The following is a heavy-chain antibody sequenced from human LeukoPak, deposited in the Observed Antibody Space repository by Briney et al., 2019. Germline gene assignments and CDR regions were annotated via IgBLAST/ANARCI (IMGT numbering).Heavy chain of an antibody. CDR3: AKRPLVVPAAARAEYCQH. CDR2: ISWDGGST. D-gene: IGHD2-2*01. V-gene: IGHV3-43*01. CDR1: GFTFDDYT. Sequence: GGSLRLSCAASGFTFDDYTMHWVRQAPGKGLEWVSLISWDGGSTYYADSVKGRFTISRDNSKNSLYLQMNSLRNEDTALYYCAKRPLVVPAAARAEYCQHWGQGTLVTVSS. J-gene: IGHJ1*01.